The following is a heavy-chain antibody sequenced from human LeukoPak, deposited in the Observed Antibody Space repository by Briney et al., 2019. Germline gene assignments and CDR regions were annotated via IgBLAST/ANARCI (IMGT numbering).Heavy chain of an antibody. V-gene: IGHV3-9*01. J-gene: IGHJ4*02. CDR3: AKVSYDRYYFDY. CDR1: GFTFDDYA. Sequence: GGSLRLSCAASGFTFDDYAMHWVRHAPGKGLEWVSGISWNSGSIGYADSVKGRFTISRDNAKNSLYLQMNSLRAEDTALYYCAKVSYDRYYFDYWGQGTLVTVSS. D-gene: IGHD3-10*02. CDR2: ISWNSGSI.